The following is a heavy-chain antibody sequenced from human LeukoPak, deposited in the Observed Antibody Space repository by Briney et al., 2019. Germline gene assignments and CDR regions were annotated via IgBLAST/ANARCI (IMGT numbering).Heavy chain of an antibody. Sequence: GGSLRLSCAASGFTFSRYSMNWVRQAPGKGLEWVSYISSSSSSIYNADSVKGRFTISRDNAKNSLYLQMNSLRAEDTAVYYCAREFRGVISCFDYWGQGTLVAVSS. V-gene: IGHV3-48*01. J-gene: IGHJ4*02. CDR2: ISSSSSSI. CDR1: GFTFSRYS. CDR3: AREFRGVISCFDY. D-gene: IGHD3-10*01.